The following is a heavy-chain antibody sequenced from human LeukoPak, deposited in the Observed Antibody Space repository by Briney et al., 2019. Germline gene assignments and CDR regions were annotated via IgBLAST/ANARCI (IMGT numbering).Heavy chain of an antibody. D-gene: IGHD3-10*01. CDR1: GFTFSRYA. Sequence: GGSLRLSCSASGFTFSRYAMHWVRQAPGKGLEYVSAISSNGGSTYYADSVKGRFAISRDNSRNTLHLQMSSLRVEDTAVYYCVKDSSSGSYFDYWGQGTLVTVSS. V-gene: IGHV3-64D*06. CDR2: ISSNGGST. J-gene: IGHJ4*02. CDR3: VKDSSSGSYFDY.